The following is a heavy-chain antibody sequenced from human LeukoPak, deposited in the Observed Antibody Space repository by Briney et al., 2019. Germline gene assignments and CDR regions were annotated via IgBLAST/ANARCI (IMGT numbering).Heavy chain of an antibody. CDR1: GFTVSSNY. D-gene: IGHD6-19*01. Sequence: GGSLRLSCAASGFTVSSNYRSWVRHTPGKGLEWVSAIIGSGGSTYYADSVKGRFTICREYSKNTLYLQMNRLRAEDTAVYYCAKVLGGSSIAVDPYFDYWGQGTLVTVSS. CDR2: IIGSGGST. V-gene: IGHV3-23*01. J-gene: IGHJ4*02. CDR3: AKVLGGSSIAVDPYFDY.